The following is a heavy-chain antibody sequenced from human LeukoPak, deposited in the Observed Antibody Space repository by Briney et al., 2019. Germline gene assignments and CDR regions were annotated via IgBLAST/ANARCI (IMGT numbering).Heavy chain of an antibody. CDR3: YCRDDLPA. Sequence: PGGSLRLSCSASGFTFTHYAMQWVRQAPGKGLEYVSAVDANGRTTYYADSVKGRFTISRDDSKNTLYLHMSSLRPEDTAIYYCYCRDDLPAWGQGTLVTISS. D-gene: IGHD5-24*01. CDR2: VDANGRTT. V-gene: IGHV3-64D*06. J-gene: IGHJ5*02. CDR1: GFTFTHYA.